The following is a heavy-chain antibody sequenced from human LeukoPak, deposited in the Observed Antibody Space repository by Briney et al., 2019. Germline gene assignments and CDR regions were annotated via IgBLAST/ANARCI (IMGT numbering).Heavy chain of an antibody. D-gene: IGHD2-15*01. V-gene: IGHV4-59*08. CDR3: ARVVVAATDWFDP. CDR1: GGSISDYY. CDR2: IFYSGTT. Sequence: SETLSLTCIVSGGSISDYYWSWIRQPPGKGLEWIGYIFYSGTTNYNPSLKSRVTISVDTSKNQFSLKVTSVTAADTAVYYCARVVVAATDWFDPWGLGTLVTVSS. J-gene: IGHJ5*02.